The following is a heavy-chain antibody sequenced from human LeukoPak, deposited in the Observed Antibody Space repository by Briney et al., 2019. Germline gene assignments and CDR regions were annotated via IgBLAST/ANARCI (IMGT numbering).Heavy chain of an antibody. V-gene: IGHV1-69*13. CDR1: GGTFSSYA. CDR3: ARASGYYDIQDY. Sequence: SVKVSCKASGGTFSSYAISWVRQAPGQGLEWMGGIIPIIGTANYAQKFQGRVTITADESTSTAYMELSSLRSEDTAVHYCARASGYYDIQDYWGQGTLVTVSS. D-gene: IGHD3-22*01. J-gene: IGHJ4*02. CDR2: IIPIIGTA.